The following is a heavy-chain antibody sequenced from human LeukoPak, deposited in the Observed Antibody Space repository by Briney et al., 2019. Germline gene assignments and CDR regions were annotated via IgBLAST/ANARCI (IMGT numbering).Heavy chain of an antibody. V-gene: IGHV3-7*03. CDR2: INSDGSEG. CDR1: GFTFSGSW. CDR3: ARSSYSSSSSV. Sequence: GGSLRLSCAVSGFTFSGSWMSWSRQAPGKGLEWVASINSDGSEGYYADVMKGRFTISRDNAKNSLYLQINSLRAEDTAVYYCARSSYSSSSSVWGQGTMVTVSS. D-gene: IGHD6-6*01. J-gene: IGHJ3*01.